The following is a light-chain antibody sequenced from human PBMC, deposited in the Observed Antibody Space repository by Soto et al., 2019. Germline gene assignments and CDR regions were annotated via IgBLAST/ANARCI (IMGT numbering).Light chain of an antibody. CDR2: SDF. Sequence: QSVLTQPPSVSGAPGQRVTISCTGSSSNIGAGYDVHWYQQLPGTAPKLVIYSDFNRPSGVPDRFSGSKSGTSASLAITGLQAEDEADYYCQSYDNGLSSSVFGGGTQLTVL. CDR1: SSNIGAGYD. J-gene: IGLJ3*02. V-gene: IGLV1-40*01. CDR3: QSYDNGLSSSV.